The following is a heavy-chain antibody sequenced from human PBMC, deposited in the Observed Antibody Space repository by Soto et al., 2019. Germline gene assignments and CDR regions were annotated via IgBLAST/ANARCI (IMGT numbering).Heavy chain of an antibody. V-gene: IGHV3-30*03. Sequence: PGWSLRLSCAASGFTFSSYGMHWVRQAPGKGLEWVAVISYDGSNKYYADSVKGRFTVSRDNAKNTLYLQMNSLRAEDTAVYYCARAEVDYWGPGTLVTVSS. CDR1: GFTFSSYG. CDR3: ARAEVDY. CDR2: ISYDGSNK. J-gene: IGHJ4*02.